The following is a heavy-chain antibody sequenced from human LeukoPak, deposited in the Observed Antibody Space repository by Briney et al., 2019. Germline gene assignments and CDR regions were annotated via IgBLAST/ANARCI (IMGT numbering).Heavy chain of an antibody. V-gene: IGHV5-51*01. D-gene: IGHD3-16*01. Sequence: GESLKISCKGSGYSFTSYWIGWVRQMPGKGLEWMGIIYPGDSDTRYSPSFQGQVTISADKSISTAYLQWSSLKASDTAMYYCARLNLYWGRARSWFDPWGQGTLVTVSS. CDR3: ARLNLYWGRARSWFDP. J-gene: IGHJ5*02. CDR1: GYSFTSYW. CDR2: IYPGDSDT.